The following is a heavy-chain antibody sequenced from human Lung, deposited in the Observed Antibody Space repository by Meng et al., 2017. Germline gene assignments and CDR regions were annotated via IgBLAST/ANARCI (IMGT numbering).Heavy chain of an antibody. J-gene: IGHJ2*01. CDR3: ARGQKGYFDL. Sequence: VQLQESGPGLVKPSQTLSLPCTASGGSISSSNYYWSWIRQPPGKGLEWSGHIYNSGSTYYNPSLKSRITISVDTSKNQFSLKLSSVTAADTAVYYCARGQKGYFDLWGRGTLVTVSS. CDR1: GGSISSSNYY. V-gene: IGHV4-30-4*01. CDR2: IYNSGST.